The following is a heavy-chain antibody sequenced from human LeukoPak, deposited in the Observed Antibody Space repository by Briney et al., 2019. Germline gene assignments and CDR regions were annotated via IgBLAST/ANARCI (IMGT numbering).Heavy chain of an antibody. CDR3: AKILPDTVTADY. D-gene: IGHD4-11*01. CDR1: GFTFSSYA. V-gene: IGHV3-30-3*02. J-gene: IGHJ4*02. Sequence: PGRSLRLSCAASGFTFSSYAMHWVRQAPGKELEWVAVISYDGSNKYYADSVKGRFTISRDNSKNTLYLQMNSLRAEDTAVYYCAKILPDTVTADYWGQGTLVTVSS. CDR2: ISYDGSNK.